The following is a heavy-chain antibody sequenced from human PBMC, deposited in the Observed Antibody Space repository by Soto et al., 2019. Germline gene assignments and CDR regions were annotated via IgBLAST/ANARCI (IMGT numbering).Heavy chain of an antibody. Sequence: SETLSLTCTVSGGSISSGDYYWSWIRQPPGKGLEWIGYIYYSGSTYYNPSLKSRVTISVDTSKNQFSLKLSSVTAADTALYYCASGTMVRGVYYYYGMDVWGQGTTVTV. V-gene: IGHV4-30-4*01. J-gene: IGHJ6*02. D-gene: IGHD3-10*01. CDR3: ASGTMVRGVYYYYGMDV. CDR1: GGSISSGDYY. CDR2: IYYSGST.